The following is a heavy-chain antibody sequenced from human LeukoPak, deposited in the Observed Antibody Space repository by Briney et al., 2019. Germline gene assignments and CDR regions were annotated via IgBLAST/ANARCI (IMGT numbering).Heavy chain of an antibody. V-gene: IGHV1-2*02. Sequence: ASVKVSCKASGYTFTGYYMHWVRQAPGQGLEWMGWINPNSGGTNYAQKFQGRVTMTGDTSLSIVQMELRSLTADDTAMYYCATPVPGYGALDVWGQGTMVTVSS. D-gene: IGHD3-9*01. CDR3: ATPVPGYGALDV. CDR2: INPNSGGT. CDR1: GYTFTGYY. J-gene: IGHJ3*01.